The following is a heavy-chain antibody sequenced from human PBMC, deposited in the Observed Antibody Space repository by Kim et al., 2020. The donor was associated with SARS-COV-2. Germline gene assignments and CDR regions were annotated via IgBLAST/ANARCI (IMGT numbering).Heavy chain of an antibody. CDR3: AREEGAYYGMDV. Sequence: YTPSLKSRVTISVDTSKNQFSLKLSSVTATDTAVYYCAREEGAYYGMDVWGQGTTVTVSS. V-gene: IGHV4-59*01. D-gene: IGHD1-26*01. J-gene: IGHJ6*02.